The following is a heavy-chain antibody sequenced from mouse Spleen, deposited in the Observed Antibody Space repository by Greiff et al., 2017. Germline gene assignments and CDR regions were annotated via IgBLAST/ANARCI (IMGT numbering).Heavy chain of an antibody. J-gene: IGHJ2*01. V-gene: IGHV5-6*01. CDR3: ARHRTNLYFDY. D-gene: IGHD1-3*01. CDR1: GFTFSSYG. CDR2: ISSGGSYT. Sequence: EVQVVESGGDLVKPGGSLKLSCAASGFTFSSYGMSWVRQTPDKRLEWVATISSGGSYTYYPDSVKGRFTISRDNAKNTLYLQMSSLKSEDTAMYYCARHRTNLYFDYWGQGTTLTVSS.